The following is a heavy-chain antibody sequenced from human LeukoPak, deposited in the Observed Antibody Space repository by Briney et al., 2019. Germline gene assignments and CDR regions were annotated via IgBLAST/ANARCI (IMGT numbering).Heavy chain of an antibody. CDR1: GFTFSSYS. D-gene: IGHD1-1*01. CDR2: ISINRCHK. CDR3: ARAADWNDVDY. J-gene: IGHJ4*02. V-gene: IGHV3-21*01. Sequence: GGSLGLSCAASGFTFSSYSMNGVSQAPGKGREGVLSISINRCHKFYADSVKGRFTIPRDNAKNSLYLQMTSLRAEDTAVYYCARAADWNDVDYWGQGTLVTVSS.